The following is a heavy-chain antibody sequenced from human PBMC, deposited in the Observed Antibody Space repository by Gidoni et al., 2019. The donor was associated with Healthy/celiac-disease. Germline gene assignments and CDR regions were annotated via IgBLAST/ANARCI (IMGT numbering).Heavy chain of an antibody. CDR1: GFTFVDNA. D-gene: IGHD3-3*01. J-gene: IGHJ4*02. V-gene: IGHV3-9*01. CDR3: ATFPRPAPKNFGVVIN. Sequence: EVQLVESGGGLVQPGRSLRLSCAAPGFTFVDNAMHWVRQAPGKGLEWVSGISWKSGSIGYADSVKGRFTISRDNAKNSLYLQMNSLRAEDTALYYCATFPRPAPKNFGVVINWGQGTLVTVSS. CDR2: ISWKSGSI.